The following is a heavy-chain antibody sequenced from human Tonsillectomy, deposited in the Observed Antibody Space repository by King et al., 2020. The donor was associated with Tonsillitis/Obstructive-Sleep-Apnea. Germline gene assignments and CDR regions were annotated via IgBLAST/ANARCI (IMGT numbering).Heavy chain of an antibody. CDR3: ARERYGDYPTDY. D-gene: IGHD4-17*01. CDR1: GYTFTSNS. V-gene: IGHV1-18*01. J-gene: IGHJ4*02. Sequence: QLVQSGAEVKKPGASVKVSCKASGYTFTSNSISWVRQAPGQGLEWMGWISAYNGNTNYAQKFQGRVTMTTDTSTSTAYMEVRSLRSDDTAVYYCARERYGDYPTDYWGQGTLVTVSS. CDR2: ISAYNGNT.